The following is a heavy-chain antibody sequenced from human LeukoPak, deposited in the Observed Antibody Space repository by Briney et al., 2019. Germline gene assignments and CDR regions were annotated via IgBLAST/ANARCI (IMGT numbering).Heavy chain of an antibody. CDR1: GGSISSSSYY. Sequence: SETLSLTCTVSGGSISSSSYYWGWIRQPPGKGLEWIGSIYYSGSTYYSPSLKSRLTISVDTSKNHFSLKLSSVTAADTAVYYCARGKAYHYYDSSGYYYDYWGQGTLVTVST. D-gene: IGHD3-22*01. CDR3: ARGKAYHYYDSSGYYYDY. J-gene: IGHJ4*02. V-gene: IGHV4-39*02. CDR2: IYYSGST.